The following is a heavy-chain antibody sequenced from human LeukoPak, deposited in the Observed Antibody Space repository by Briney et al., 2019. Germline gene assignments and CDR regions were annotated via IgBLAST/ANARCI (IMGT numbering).Heavy chain of an antibody. Sequence: ASVKVSCKASGGTFNSYAISWVRQAPGQGLEWMGGIIPIFGTANYAQKFQGRGTITADESTSTAYMELSSLRSEDTAVYYCAREMGYCSSTSCPGAFDIWGQGTMVTVSS. CDR2: IIPIFGTA. CDR3: AREMGYCSSTSCPGAFDI. CDR1: GGTFNSYA. V-gene: IGHV1-69*13. J-gene: IGHJ3*02. D-gene: IGHD2-2*01.